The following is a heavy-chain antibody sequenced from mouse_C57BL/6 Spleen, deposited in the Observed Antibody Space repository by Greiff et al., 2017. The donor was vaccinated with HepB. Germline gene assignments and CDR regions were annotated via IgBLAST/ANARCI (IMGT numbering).Heavy chain of an antibody. CDR2: IYPGSGST. CDR1: GYTFTSYW. D-gene: IGHD1-1*01. Sequence: QVQLQQSGAELVKPGASVKMSCKASGYTFTSYWITWVKQRPGQGLEWIGDIYPGSGSTNYNEKFKSKATLTVDTSSSTAYMQLSSLTSEDSAVYYCARDYYGSSLCWYFDVWGTGTTVTVSS. CDR3: ARDYYGSSLCWYFDV. J-gene: IGHJ1*03. V-gene: IGHV1-55*01.